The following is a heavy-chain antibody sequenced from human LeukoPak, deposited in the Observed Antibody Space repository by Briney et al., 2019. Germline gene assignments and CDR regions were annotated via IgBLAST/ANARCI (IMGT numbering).Heavy chain of an antibody. CDR3: AKKFTGTTVISGDYFDY. D-gene: IGHD4-17*01. V-gene: IGHV3-30-3*02. CDR2: MSSDGSKK. CDR1: GFTFSRYA. Sequence: GGSLRLSCAASGFTFSRYAMHWVRQAPGKGLEWVAIMSSDGSKKYYADSVKGRFTISRDNSKNTLYLQMNSLRAEDTAVYYCAKKFTGTTVISGDYFDYWGQGTLVTVSS. J-gene: IGHJ4*02.